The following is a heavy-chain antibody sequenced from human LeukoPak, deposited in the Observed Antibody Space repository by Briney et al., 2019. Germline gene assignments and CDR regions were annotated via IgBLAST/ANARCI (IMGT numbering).Heavy chain of an antibody. V-gene: IGHV3-30*18. D-gene: IGHD4-23*01. CDR1: RFTFSSYD. J-gene: IGHJ4*02. CDR3: AKLIDYGGNSVSY. CDR2: ISYDGSNK. Sequence: GGSLRLSCAASRFTFSSYDMHWVRQAPGKGLEWVAVISYDGSNKYYADSVKGRFTISRDNSKNTLYLQMNSLRAEDTAVYYCAKLIDYGGNSVSYWGQGTLVTVSS.